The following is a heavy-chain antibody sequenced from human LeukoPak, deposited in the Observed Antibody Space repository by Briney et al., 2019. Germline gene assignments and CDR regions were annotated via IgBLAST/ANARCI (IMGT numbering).Heavy chain of an antibody. Sequence: GGSLRLSCAASGFKFSDSYMNWIRQAPGKGLEWISYIGPTSTKNSYADSVEGRFTISRGNDRNSLYLQMDSLEDGDTAIYYCARGGNWFDPWGQGTLVTVSS. CDR2: IGPTSTKN. J-gene: IGHJ5*02. D-gene: IGHD3-16*01. V-gene: IGHV3-11*04. CDR3: ARGGNWFDP. CDR1: GFKFSDSY.